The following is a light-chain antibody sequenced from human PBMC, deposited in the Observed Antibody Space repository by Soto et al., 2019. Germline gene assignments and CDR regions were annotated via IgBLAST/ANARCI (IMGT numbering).Light chain of an antibody. CDR2: GAS. CDR3: QQYGDSPPWT. CDR1: QSVSNHY. Sequence: EIVLTQSPGTLSLSPGDRATLSCRASQSVSNHYLAWYRQKPGQSPRLVIYGASSRAPGIPDRLSGSGSGTDFTLTISRLEPEDFAVYYCQQYGDSPPWTFGQGTKVEIK. J-gene: IGKJ1*01. V-gene: IGKV3-20*01.